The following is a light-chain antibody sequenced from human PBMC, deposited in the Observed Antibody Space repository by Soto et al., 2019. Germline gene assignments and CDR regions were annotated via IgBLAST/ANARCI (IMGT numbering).Light chain of an antibody. Sequence: QSVLTQPLSVSGAPGQRVTISCAGSRANIGAGYDVQWYQHLPGTAPKLLIYANTYRPSGVPDRFSGSKSGTSASLAITGLQAEDEADYYCQSFDSSLSGSVFGSGTKLTVL. CDR3: QSFDSSLSGSV. CDR2: ANT. J-gene: IGLJ1*01. V-gene: IGLV1-40*01. CDR1: RANIGAGYD.